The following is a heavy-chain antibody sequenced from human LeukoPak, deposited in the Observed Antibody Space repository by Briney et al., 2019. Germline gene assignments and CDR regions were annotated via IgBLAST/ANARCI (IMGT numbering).Heavy chain of an antibody. CDR2: IRNKANSYAT. V-gene: IGHV3-73*01. D-gene: IGHD3-22*01. CDR3: TRRPLFDSSGYYEY. J-gene: IGHJ4*02. Sequence: GGSLRLSCAASGFTFSGSAMHWVRQASGKGLEWVGRIRNKANSYATAYAASVKGRFTISRDDSKNTAYLQMNSLKTEDTAVYYCTRRPLFDSSGYYEYWGQGTLVTVSS. CDR1: GFTFSGSA.